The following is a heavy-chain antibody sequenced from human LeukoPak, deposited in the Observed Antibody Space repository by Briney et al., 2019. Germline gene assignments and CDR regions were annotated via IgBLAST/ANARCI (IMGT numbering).Heavy chain of an antibody. D-gene: IGHD1-26*01. CDR3: VFSFIVGARDY. CDR1: GFTFSSYS. J-gene: IGHJ4*02. Sequence: PGGSLRLSCAASGFTFSSYSMNWVRQAPGKGLEWVAVISYDGSNKYYADSVKGRFTISRDNSKNTLYLQMNSLRAEDTAVYYCVFSFIVGARDYWGQGTLVTVSS. CDR2: ISYDGSNK. V-gene: IGHV3-30*03.